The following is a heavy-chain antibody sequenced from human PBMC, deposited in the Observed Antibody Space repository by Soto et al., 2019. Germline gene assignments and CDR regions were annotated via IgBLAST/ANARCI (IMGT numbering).Heavy chain of an antibody. CDR3: ARELMVAAPFFDY. CDR1: GGSLSSYY. J-gene: IGHJ4*02. V-gene: IGHV4-59*12. CDR2: IYYSGST. D-gene: IGHD2-15*01. Sequence: PSETLSLTCTVSGGSLSSYYWSWIRQPPGKGLEWIGYIYYSGSTNYNPSLKSRVTISVDTSKNQFSLKLSSVTAADTAVYYCARELMVAAPFFDYWGQGTLVTVSS.